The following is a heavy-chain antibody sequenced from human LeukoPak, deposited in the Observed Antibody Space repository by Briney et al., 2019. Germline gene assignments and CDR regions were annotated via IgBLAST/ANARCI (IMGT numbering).Heavy chain of an antibody. CDR1: GGSISGYY. J-gene: IGHJ3*02. Sequence: SETLSLTCTVSGGSISGYYRSWIRQPPGKGLEWIGYIYYSGSTNYNPSLKSRVTISVDTSKNQFSLKLSSVTAADTAVYYCARGVIQLSTDAFDIWGQGTMVTVSS. CDR3: ARGVIQLSTDAFDI. CDR2: IYYSGST. V-gene: IGHV4-59*01. D-gene: IGHD5-18*01.